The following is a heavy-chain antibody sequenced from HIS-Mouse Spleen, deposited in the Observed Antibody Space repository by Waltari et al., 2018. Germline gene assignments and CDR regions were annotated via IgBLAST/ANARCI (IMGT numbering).Heavy chain of an antibody. CDR2: INPNSGGT. CDR3: ARAVIAARPNGVYYYYYGMDV. Sequence: QVQLVQSGAEVKKPGASVKVSCKASGYTFTGYYMHWVRQAPGQGLEWMGWINPNSGGTNYAQKFQGRVTMTRDTSISTAYMELSRLRSDDTAVYYCARAVIAARPNGVYYYYYGMDVWGQGTTVTVS. V-gene: IGHV1-2*02. CDR1: GYTFTGYY. J-gene: IGHJ6*02. D-gene: IGHD6-6*01.